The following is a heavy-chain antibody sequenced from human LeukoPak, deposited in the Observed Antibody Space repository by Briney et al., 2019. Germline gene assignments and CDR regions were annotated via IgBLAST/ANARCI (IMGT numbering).Heavy chain of an antibody. CDR2: ISGSDGST. J-gene: IGHJ4*02. CDR3: AKETLHRDYYDGSGLYYFDY. CDR1: GFTFNSYA. Sequence: GGSLRLSCAASGFTFNSYAMSWVRQAPGKGLEWVSAISGSDGSTYYADSVKGRFTISRDNSKNTLYLQMNSLRAEDTAVYYCAKETLHRDYYDGSGLYYFDYWGQGTLVTVSS. D-gene: IGHD3-22*01. V-gene: IGHV3-23*01.